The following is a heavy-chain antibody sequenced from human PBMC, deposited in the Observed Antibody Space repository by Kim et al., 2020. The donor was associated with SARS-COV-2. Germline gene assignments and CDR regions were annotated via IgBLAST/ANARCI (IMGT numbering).Heavy chain of an antibody. CDR2: IYYSGST. CDR3: ARADSGSSSWPTGATWFDP. CDR1: GGSISSYY. J-gene: IGHJ5*02. Sequence: SETLSLTCTVSGGSISSYYWSWIRQPPGKGLEWIGYIYYSGSTNYNPSLKSRVTISVDTSKNQFSLKLSSVTAADTAVYYCARADSGSSSWPTGATWFDPWGQGTLVTVSS. V-gene: IGHV4-59*13. D-gene: IGHD6-13*01.